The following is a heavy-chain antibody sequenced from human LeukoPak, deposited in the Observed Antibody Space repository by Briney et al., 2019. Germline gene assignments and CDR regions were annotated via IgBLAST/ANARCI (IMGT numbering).Heavy chain of an antibody. Sequence: GGSLRLSCAASGFTFSSYEMNWVRQAPGKGLEWVSYISSSGSTIYYADSVKGRFTISRDNAKNSLYLQMNSLRAEDTAVYYCARDPSRRELLPFDIWGQGTMVTVSS. CDR1: GFTFSSYE. CDR3: ARDPSRRELLPFDI. V-gene: IGHV3-48*03. D-gene: IGHD1-26*01. CDR2: ISSSGSTI. J-gene: IGHJ3*02.